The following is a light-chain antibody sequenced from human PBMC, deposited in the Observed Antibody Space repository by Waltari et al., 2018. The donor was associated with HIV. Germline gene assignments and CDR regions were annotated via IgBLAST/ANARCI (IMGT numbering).Light chain of an antibody. J-gene: IGLJ3*02. CDR1: ALPKKY. CDR2: EDS. Sequence: SYELTQPPSVSVSPGQTARITCSGDALPKKYAYWYQQKAGQAPVLVIYEDSKGPSGVPGRFSGSSSGTMATLTISGSQVEDEADYYCYSTDSSDWVFGGGTKLTVL. CDR3: YSTDSSDWV. V-gene: IGLV3-10*01.